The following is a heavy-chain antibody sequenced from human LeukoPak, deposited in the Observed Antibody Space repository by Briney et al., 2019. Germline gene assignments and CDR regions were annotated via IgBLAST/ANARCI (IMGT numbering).Heavy chain of an antibody. CDR1: GYTFTSYG. V-gene: IGHV1-18*01. J-gene: IGHJ4*02. Sequence: GASVKVSCKASGYTFTSYGNSWVRQAPGQGLEWMGWINAYNGNTNYAQKLQGRVTMTTDTSTSTAYMELRSLRSDDTAVYYCARTPYYYDSSGYYLGDYWGQGTLVTVSS. CDR2: INAYNGNT. CDR3: ARTPYYYDSSGYYLGDY. D-gene: IGHD3-22*01.